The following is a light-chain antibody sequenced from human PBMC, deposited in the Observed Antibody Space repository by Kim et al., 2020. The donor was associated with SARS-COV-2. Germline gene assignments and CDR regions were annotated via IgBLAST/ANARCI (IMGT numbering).Light chain of an antibody. J-gene: IGKJ1*01. CDR1: QGIRND. V-gene: IGKV1-6*01. CDR3: LQDYTYPWT. Sequence: ATVGDKVTITCRASQGIRNDVGWYEQKPGNAPRVLIAAASILQSGVPSRFRGSGSGTDFTLTINSLQPEDFATYYCLQDYTYPWTFGQGTKVDIK. CDR2: AAS.